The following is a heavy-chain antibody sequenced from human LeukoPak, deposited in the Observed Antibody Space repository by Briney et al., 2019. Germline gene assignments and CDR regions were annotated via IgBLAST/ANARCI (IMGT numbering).Heavy chain of an antibody. D-gene: IGHD3-10*01. J-gene: IGHJ4*02. CDR3: ARRITMVRGVLNDY. Sequence: ASVKVSCKASGYTFTGYYMHWVRQAPGQGLEWMRWINPNSGGTNYAQKFQGRVTMTRDTSISTAYMELSRLRSDDTAVYYCARRITMVRGVLNDYWGQGTLVTVSS. CDR2: INPNSGGT. V-gene: IGHV1-2*02. CDR1: GYTFTGYY.